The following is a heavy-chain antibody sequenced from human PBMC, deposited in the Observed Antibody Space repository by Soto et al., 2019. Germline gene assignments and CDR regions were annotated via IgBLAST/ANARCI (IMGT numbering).Heavy chain of an antibody. V-gene: IGHV3-30-3*01. Sequence: QVQLVESGGGVVQPGRSLRLSCAASGFTFSSYAMHWVRQAPGKGLEWVAVKSYDGSNKYYADSVKGRFTISRDNSKNTLYLQMNSLRAEDTAVYYCARYCSGGSCYFIRDAFDIWGQGTMVTVSS. CDR2: KSYDGSNK. J-gene: IGHJ3*02. CDR3: ARYCSGGSCYFIRDAFDI. CDR1: GFTFSSYA. D-gene: IGHD2-15*01.